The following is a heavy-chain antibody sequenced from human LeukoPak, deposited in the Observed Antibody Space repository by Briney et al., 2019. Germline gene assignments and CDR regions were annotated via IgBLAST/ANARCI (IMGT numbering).Heavy chain of an antibody. J-gene: IGHJ4*02. Sequence: QTGGSLRLSCAPSGFTFSTYWMSWVRQAPGKGLEWVATIKPDGTEKYYVDSVKGRFTISRDNAKNSLYLQINSLRADDTAVYYCARYHLEGYWGQGTLVTVSS. CDR1: GFTFSTYW. D-gene: IGHD5-24*01. CDR3: ARYHLEGY. CDR2: IKPDGTEK. V-gene: IGHV3-7*01.